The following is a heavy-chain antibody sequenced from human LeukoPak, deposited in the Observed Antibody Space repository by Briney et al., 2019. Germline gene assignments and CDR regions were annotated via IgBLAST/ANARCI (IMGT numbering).Heavy chain of an antibody. CDR2: IRSDGGSS. J-gene: IGHJ4*02. V-gene: IGHV3-74*01. D-gene: IGHD4-23*01. CDR1: GFTFSSYS. CDR3: VRDLDLGGYSSFVS. Sequence: QSGGSLRLSCAASGFTFSSYSMNWVRQAPGKGLVWVSRIRSDGGSSTYADSVKGRFTISRDNAKNTLYLQMNTLRAEDTAVYYCVRDLDLGGYSSFVSWGQGTLVTVSS.